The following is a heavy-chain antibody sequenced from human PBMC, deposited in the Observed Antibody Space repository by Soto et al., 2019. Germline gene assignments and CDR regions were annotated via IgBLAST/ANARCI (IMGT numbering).Heavy chain of an antibody. CDR2: INHSGST. J-gene: IGHJ4*02. CDR3: ARGRRTGGPVREFVY. D-gene: IGHD3-10*01. Sequence: QVQLQQWGAGLLKPSETLSLTCAVYGGSFSGYYWSWIRQPPGKGLEWIGEINHSGSTNYNPSLKSRVTISEDTSMNLFSLKRRSVTPAYTALYYCARGRRTGGPVREFVYWGQGTLVTVSS. CDR1: GGSFSGYY. V-gene: IGHV4-34*01.